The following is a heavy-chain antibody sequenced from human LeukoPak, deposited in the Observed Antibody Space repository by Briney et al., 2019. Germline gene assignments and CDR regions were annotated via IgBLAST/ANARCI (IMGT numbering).Heavy chain of an antibody. CDR1: GGTFSSYA. J-gene: IGHJ4*02. CDR3: ASPYYYDSSGYYSPYYFDY. CDR2: IIPILGIA. Sequence: SVKVSCKASGGTFSSYAISWVRQAPGQGLEWMGRIIPILGIANYAQKFQGRVTITADKSTSTAYMELSSLRSEDTAVYYCASPYYYDSSGYYSPYYFDYWGQGTRVPVSP. V-gene: IGHV1-69*04. D-gene: IGHD3-22*01.